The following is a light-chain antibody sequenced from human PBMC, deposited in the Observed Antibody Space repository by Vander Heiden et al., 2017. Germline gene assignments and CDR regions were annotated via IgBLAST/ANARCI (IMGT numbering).Light chain of an antibody. CDR1: SSNIGSNT. Sequence: QSVLTQPPSAPGTPGQRVHTSCSGGSSNIGSNTVNWYQQPPGTAPNLLIYNNDQRPSGVPERFSGSKSGTSAALAISGLQSEDEADYHCAAWDDSLNGHVVFGGGTKLTVL. CDR3: AAWDDSLNGHVV. V-gene: IGLV1-44*01. J-gene: IGLJ2*01. CDR2: NND.